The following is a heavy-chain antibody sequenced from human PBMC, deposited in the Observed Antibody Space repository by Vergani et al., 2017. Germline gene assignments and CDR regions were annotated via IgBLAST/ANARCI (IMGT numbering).Heavy chain of an antibody. CDR1: GFTFSSYA. D-gene: IGHD5-18*01. J-gene: IGHJ4*02. V-gene: IGHV3-30-3*01. Sequence: AASGFTFSSYAMHWVRQAPGKGLEWVAVISYDGSNKYYADSVKGRFTISRDNSKNTLYLQMNSLRAEDTAVYYCAKGGYSYDYYFDYWGQGTLVTVSS. CDR2: ISYDGSNK. CDR3: AKGGYSYDYYFDY.